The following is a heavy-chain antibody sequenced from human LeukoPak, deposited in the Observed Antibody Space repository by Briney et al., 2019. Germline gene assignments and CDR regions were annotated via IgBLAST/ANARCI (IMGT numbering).Heavy chain of an antibody. Sequence: GGSLRLSCAASGFIHSDYYMSLIRQAAGKGLEWISYISSSDNTIFYADSVKGRFTISRDNAKNSLYLQMNSLRAEDTAFYYCARDLTTVTSFDFGGQGTLVTVSS. CDR1: GFIHSDYY. D-gene: IGHD4-17*01. J-gene: IGHJ4*02. V-gene: IGHV3-11*01. CDR2: ISSSDNTI. CDR3: ARDLTTVTSFDF.